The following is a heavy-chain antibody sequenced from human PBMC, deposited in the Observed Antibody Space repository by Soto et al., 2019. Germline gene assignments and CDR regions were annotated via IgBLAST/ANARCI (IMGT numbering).Heavy chain of an antibody. D-gene: IGHD4-4*01. J-gene: IGHJ6*02. CDR3: ARTDGVPYSNYARYYGMDV. Sequence: PGESLKISCKGSGYSFTSYWISWVRQMPGKGLERMGRIDPSDSYTKYSPTFQGHDTISADKSISTAYLQWSSLKVSDTAMYYCARTDGVPYSNYARYYGMDVWGQGTTVTVSS. CDR2: IDPSDSYT. V-gene: IGHV5-10-1*01. CDR1: GYSFTSYW.